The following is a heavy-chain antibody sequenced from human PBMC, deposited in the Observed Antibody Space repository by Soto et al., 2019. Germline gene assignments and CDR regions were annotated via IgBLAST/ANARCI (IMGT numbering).Heavy chain of an antibody. D-gene: IGHD1-26*01. CDR3: ASYSGSYNWFDP. CDR1: GGSISSGSYY. J-gene: IGHJ5*02. Sequence: LSLTCTVSGGSISSGSYYWAWIRQPPGKGLEWIGTIYYSGSTYYNPSLKSRVTISVDTSKNQFSLKLSSVTTADTAVYYCASYSGSYNWFDPWGQGTLVTVSS. CDR2: IYYSGST. V-gene: IGHV4-39*01.